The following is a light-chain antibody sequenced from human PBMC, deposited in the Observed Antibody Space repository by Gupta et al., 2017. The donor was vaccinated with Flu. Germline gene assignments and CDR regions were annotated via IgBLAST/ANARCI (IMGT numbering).Light chain of an antibody. CDR3: LLYDGGAYV. J-gene: IGLJ1*01. CDR1: TGAVNSGYN. V-gene: IGLV7-43*01. Sequence: QTVVTQEPSLTVSPGGTVTLTCASSTGAVNSGYNPNWIQQKPGQTPRALIFGASNKYSWTPARFSGSLLGGKAALTLSGVQAEAEDEYYCLLYDGGAYVFGTGTKVTVL. CDR2: GAS.